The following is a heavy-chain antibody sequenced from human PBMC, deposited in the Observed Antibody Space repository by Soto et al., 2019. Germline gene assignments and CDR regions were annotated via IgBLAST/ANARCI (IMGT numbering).Heavy chain of an antibody. CDR3: ARHLQGGFDY. Sequence: GVSLRLSCAASGFSISNYGMHWVRRAPGKGLEWVAVIWSDGSNKYNDDSVKGRFTISRDNLKNALYMQMNSLRVEDTAVYYCARHLQGGFDYWGQGTLVNVSS. D-gene: IGHD3-16*01. CDR1: GFSISNYG. J-gene: IGHJ4*02. CDR2: IWSDGSNK. V-gene: IGHV3-33*01.